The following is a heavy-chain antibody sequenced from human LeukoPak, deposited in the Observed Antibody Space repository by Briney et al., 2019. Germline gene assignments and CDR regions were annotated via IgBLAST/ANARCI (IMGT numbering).Heavy chain of an antibody. CDR2: ISSSGGNT. Sequence: GGSLRLSSAVSGFTSSSYAMTWVRQAPGKGLEWVSGISSSGGNTSYADFVRGRFTMSRDNSQNTVYLQMNSLSAEDTAIYYCANGWGGYYADSWGQGTLVTVSS. V-gene: IGHV3-23*01. CDR3: ANGWGGYYADS. CDR1: GFTSSSYA. J-gene: IGHJ5*01. D-gene: IGHD3-3*01.